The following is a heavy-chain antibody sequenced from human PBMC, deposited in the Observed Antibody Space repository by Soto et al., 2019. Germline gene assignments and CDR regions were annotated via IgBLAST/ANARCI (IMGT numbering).Heavy chain of an antibody. CDR1: GFTFSGYW. Sequence: EVQLVESGGGLVQPGGSLTLSCAASGFTFSGYWMHWVRQAPGKGLVWVSRINSDGSSTTYADFVKGRFIISRDNAKNTLYLQMNSLRAEDTAVYYCARADYGDYYFDQWGQGTLVTVSS. CDR3: ARADYGDYYFDQ. V-gene: IGHV3-74*03. D-gene: IGHD4-17*01. CDR2: INSDGSST. J-gene: IGHJ4*02.